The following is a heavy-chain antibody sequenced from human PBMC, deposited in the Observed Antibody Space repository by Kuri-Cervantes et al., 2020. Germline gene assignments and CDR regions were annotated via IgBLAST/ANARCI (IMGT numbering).Heavy chain of an antibody. D-gene: IGHD3-3*01. Sequence: GESLKISCAASGFTFSSYSMNWVRQAPGKGLEWVSSISSSSAYIYYADSVKGRFTISRDNAKKSVSLQMNSLRAEDTAVYYCAKDLISRFHWFDPWGQGTQVTVSS. V-gene: IGHV3-21*04. CDR2: ISSSSAYI. J-gene: IGHJ5*02. CDR1: GFTFSSYS. CDR3: AKDLISRFHWFDP.